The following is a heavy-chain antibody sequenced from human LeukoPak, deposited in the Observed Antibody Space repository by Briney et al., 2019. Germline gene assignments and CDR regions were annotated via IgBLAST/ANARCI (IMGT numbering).Heavy chain of an antibody. CDR2: IKSKSDNGTT. V-gene: IGHV3-15*01. CDR1: GLTFKNAW. J-gene: IGHJ3*01. Sequence: GGSLRLSCAASGLTFKNAWMTWVRQAPGKGLEWVGRIKSKSDNGTTDYAEAVKGRFSISREDSENTLFLQMNSLNTEDTAVYYCTTAPCGTGTCNPDDAFDVWGQGTMVTVSS. D-gene: IGHD2-8*02. CDR3: TTAPCGTGTCNPDDAFDV.